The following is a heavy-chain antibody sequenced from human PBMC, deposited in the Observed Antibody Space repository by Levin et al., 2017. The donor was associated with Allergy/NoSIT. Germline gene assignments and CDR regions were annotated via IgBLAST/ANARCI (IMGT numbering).Heavy chain of an antibody. CDR3: AKFSGRVSYGVVYYYMDV. Sequence: PGGSLRLSCTVSGGSISSYYWTWIRQPPGKGLEWIGYIYYSGSTNYNPSLKSRVTIAVDTSKSQFSLRLNSVTAADTAIYYCAKFSGRVSYGVVYYYMDVWGQGTTVTVSS. CDR1: GGSISSYY. J-gene: IGHJ6*03. V-gene: IGHV4-59*01. CDR2: IYYSGST. D-gene: IGHD4-17*01.